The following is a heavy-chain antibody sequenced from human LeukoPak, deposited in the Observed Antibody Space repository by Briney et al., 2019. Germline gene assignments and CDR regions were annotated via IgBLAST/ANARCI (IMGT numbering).Heavy chain of an antibody. CDR3: ASGHNWNAFDY. Sequence: GESLRLSCAASGFTFSSYAMHWVRQAPGKGLEWVALISYDGNNKYYADSVKGRFTISRDNSKNTLYMQMNSLRAEDTAVYYCASGHNWNAFDYWGQGTLVTVSS. D-gene: IGHD1-20*01. CDR2: ISYDGNNK. J-gene: IGHJ4*02. V-gene: IGHV3-30*04. CDR1: GFTFSSYA.